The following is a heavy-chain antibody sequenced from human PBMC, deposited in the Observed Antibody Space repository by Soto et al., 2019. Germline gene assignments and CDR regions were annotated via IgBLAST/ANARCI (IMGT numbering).Heavy chain of an antibody. D-gene: IGHD2-15*01. J-gene: IGHJ4*02. Sequence: QVTLKESGPVLVKPTETLTLTCTVSGFSLSNARMGVSWIRQPPGKALEWLAHIFSNDEKSYSTSLKSRLTISKDTSKSQVVLTMTNMDPVDTATDYCAREPRGYCSGGSCPIDYWGQGTLVTVSS. CDR2: IFSNDEK. CDR1: GFSLSNARMG. CDR3: AREPRGYCSGGSCPIDY. V-gene: IGHV2-26*01.